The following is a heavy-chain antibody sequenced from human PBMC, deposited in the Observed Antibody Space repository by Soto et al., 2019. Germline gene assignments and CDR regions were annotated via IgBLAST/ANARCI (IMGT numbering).Heavy chain of an antibody. J-gene: IGHJ6*02. CDR3: ARVEREYCSSTSCHHYYYYGMDV. CDR1: GGTFSSYA. V-gene: IGHV1-69*01. Sequence: QVQLVQSGAEVKKPGSSVKVSCKASGGTFSSYAISWVRQAPGQGLEWMGGIIPIFGTANYAQKFQGRVTITADESTSTAYMELSSLRSEDTAVYYCARVEREYCSSTSCHHYYYYGMDVWGQGTTVTVSS. CDR2: IIPIFGTA. D-gene: IGHD2-2*01.